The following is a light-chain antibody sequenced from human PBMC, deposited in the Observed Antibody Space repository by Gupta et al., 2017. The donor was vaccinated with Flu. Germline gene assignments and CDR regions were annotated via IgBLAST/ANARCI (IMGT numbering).Light chain of an antibody. CDR1: SSDGGGYNY. CDR3: SSYAGSNNYV. CDR2: EVS. V-gene: IGLV2-8*01. J-gene: IGLJ1*01. Sequence: QSALTQPPSASGSPGQYVTISCPGTSSDGGGYNYVSWYQQHPGKAPKLMIYEVSKRPSGVPDRFSGSKSGNTASLTVSGLQAEDEADYYCSSYAGSNNYVFGTGTKVTVL.